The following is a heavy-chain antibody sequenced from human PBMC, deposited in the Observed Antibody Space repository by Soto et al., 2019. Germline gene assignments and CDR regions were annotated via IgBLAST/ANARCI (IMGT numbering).Heavy chain of an antibody. CDR1: GFSFASFA. CDR2: VSGSDCNT. Sequence: PGGSLRLSCTTSGFSFASFAMTWVRQAPGKGLEWVATVSGSDCNTYYADSVKGRFSISRDNSRNTLYLQMNSLRADDKAIYYWAKWSYLDYRGQGTRVTVSS. D-gene: IGHD3-3*01. J-gene: IGHJ4*02. CDR3: AKWSYLDY. V-gene: IGHV3-23*01.